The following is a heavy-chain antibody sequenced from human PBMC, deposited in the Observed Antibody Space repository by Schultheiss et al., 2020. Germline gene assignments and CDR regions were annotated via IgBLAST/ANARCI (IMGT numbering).Heavy chain of an antibody. V-gene: IGHV3-30*18. CDR1: GFTFSSYG. CDR3: AKGNYYDSSGYVEYFDY. J-gene: IGHJ4*02. D-gene: IGHD3-22*01. CDR2: ISYDGSNK. Sequence: WGSLRLSCAASGFTFSSYGMHWVRQAPGKGLEWVAVISYDGSNKYYADSVKGRFTISRDNSKNTLYLQMNSLRAEDTAVYYCAKGNYYDSSGYVEYFDYWGQGTLVNGYS.